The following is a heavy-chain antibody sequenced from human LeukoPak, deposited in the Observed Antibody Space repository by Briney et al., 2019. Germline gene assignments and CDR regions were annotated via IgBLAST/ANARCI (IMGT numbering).Heavy chain of an antibody. Sequence: GGSLRLSCAASGFTFDDYGMSWVRQAPGKGLEWVSGINWNGGSTGYADSVKGRFTIPRDNAKNSLYLQMNSLRAEDTALYYCARAGIYCSGGSCYSWFDPWGQGTLVTVSS. CDR1: GFTFDDYG. J-gene: IGHJ5*02. CDR3: ARAGIYCSGGSCYSWFDP. D-gene: IGHD2-15*01. V-gene: IGHV3-20*04. CDR2: INWNGGST.